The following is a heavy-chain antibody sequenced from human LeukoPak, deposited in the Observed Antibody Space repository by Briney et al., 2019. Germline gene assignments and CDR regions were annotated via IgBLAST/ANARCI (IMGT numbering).Heavy chain of an antibody. J-gene: IGHJ6*03. V-gene: IGHV4-59*01. CDR2: IYYSGST. CDR1: GGSISSYY. D-gene: IGHD7-27*01. CDR3: ARDTYWGSAYYYYYMDV. Sequence: PSETLSLTCTVSGGSISSYYWNWIRQPPGKGLEWIGYIYYSGSTDYNPSLKSRVTISVDTSKNQFSLNLTSVTAADTAVYCCARDTYWGSAYYYYYMDVWGKGTTVTVSS.